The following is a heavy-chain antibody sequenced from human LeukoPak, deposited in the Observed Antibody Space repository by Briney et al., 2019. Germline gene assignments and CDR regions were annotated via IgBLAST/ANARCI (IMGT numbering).Heavy chain of an antibody. J-gene: IGHJ4*02. Sequence: GASVTVSCKVSGYTFTGYYLHWVRQAPGQGLEWMGRINPSSGGTNYAQKFQGRVTMTRDTSINTAYLDLSSLRSDDTAVYYCARGPSGSDYWGQGTLVIVSS. CDR2: INPSSGGT. V-gene: IGHV1-2*06. CDR1: GYTFTGYY. CDR3: ARGPSGSDY. D-gene: IGHD3-10*01.